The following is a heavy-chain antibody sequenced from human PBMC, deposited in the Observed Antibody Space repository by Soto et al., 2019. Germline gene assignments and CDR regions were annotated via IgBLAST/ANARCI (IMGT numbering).Heavy chain of an antibody. J-gene: IGHJ4*02. Sequence: EVQLLESGGGLVQPGGSLRLSCVGSGFTFTAYAMNWGRQAPGKGVEWVSAVSSRGGSTFYADSVKGRFTISRDNSKNTLYLQIKSMRAEDTAVYYCAKSQGYNLNDFNYWGQGTLVTVSS. CDR2: VSSRGGST. CDR3: AKSQGYNLNDFNY. V-gene: IGHV3-23*01. D-gene: IGHD1-20*01. CDR1: GFTFTAYA.